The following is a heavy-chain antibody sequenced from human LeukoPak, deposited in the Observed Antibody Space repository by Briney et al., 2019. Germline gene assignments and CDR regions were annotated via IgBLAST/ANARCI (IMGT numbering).Heavy chain of an antibody. V-gene: IGHV3-7*01. CDR3: ARDFPYYYDSRGYVTDY. D-gene: IGHD3-22*01. CDR1: GFTFRSYW. Sequence: GSLRLSCAASGFTFRSYWMSWVRQAPGKGLEWVANIKQDGSEKYYVDSVKGRFTISRDNAKNSLYLQMNSLRADDTAVYYCARDFPYYYDSRGYVTDYWGQGTLVTVSS. J-gene: IGHJ4*02. CDR2: IKQDGSEK.